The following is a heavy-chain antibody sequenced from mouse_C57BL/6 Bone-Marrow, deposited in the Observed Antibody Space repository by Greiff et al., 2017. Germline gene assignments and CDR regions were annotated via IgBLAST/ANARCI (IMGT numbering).Heavy chain of an antibody. CDR1: GFTFSSYG. D-gene: IGHD4-1*01. Sequence: EVNVVESGGDLVKPGGSLKLSCAASGFTFSSYGMSWVSQTPDKRLEWVATISSGGSYTYYPDSVKGRVTIPRDNAKNTLYLQRSSLESEDTAMYYCSRTGRFDYCGQGTTLTLSA. CDR2: ISSGGSYT. CDR3: SRTGRFDY. J-gene: IGHJ2*01. V-gene: IGHV5-6*01.